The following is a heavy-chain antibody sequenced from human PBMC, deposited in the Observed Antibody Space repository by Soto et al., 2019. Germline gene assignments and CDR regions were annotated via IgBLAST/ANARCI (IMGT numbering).Heavy chain of an antibody. CDR3: ASGGAGSGPFTWELPDH. J-gene: IGHJ4*02. CDR2: IAPFSGDV. CDR1: GNTFSYRY. V-gene: IGHV1-45*02. D-gene: IGHD1-26*01. Sequence: QMQLVQSGAEGTKTGSSVTVSCQALGNTFSYRYLHGVRQAPGQALEWMGWIAPFSGDVHYAQKFQRVTITRDRSINTAYMRMSSLRSEDTAIYFCASGGAGSGPFTWELPDHWGQGTLVTVSS.